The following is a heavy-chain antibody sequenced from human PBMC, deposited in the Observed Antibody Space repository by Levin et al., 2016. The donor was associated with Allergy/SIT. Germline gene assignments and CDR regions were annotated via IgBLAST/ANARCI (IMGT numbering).Heavy chain of an antibody. V-gene: IGHV3-21*01. CDR3: AREPDYYDSSGYYFDY. J-gene: IGHJ4*02. D-gene: IGHD3-22*01. Sequence: VRQAPGKGLEWVSSISSSSSYIYYADSVKGRFTISRDNAKNSLYLQMNSLRAEDTAVYYCAREPDYYDSSGYYFDYWGQGTLVTVSS. CDR2: ISSSSSYI.